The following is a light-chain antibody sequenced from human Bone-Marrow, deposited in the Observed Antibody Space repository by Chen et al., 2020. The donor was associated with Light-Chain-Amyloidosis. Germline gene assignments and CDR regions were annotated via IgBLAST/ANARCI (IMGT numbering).Light chain of an antibody. V-gene: IGLV2-14*01. J-gene: IGLJ1*01. Sequence: QSALTQPASVSGSPGQSITIYCTGTSSDVGGDNHVSWYQQHPDKAPKLMIYEVTTRPSWVPDRFSGSKSDNTASLTISGLQTEDEADYFCSSYTITNTLVFGSGTRVTVL. CDR2: EVT. CDR3: SSYTITNTLV. CDR1: SSDVGGDNH.